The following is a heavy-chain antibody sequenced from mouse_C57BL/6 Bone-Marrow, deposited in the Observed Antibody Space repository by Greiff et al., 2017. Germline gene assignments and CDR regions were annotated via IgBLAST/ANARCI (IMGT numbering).Heavy chain of an antibody. J-gene: IGHJ2*01. CDR3: TRSLIYYGTNY. D-gene: IGHD1-1*01. CDR1: GFNIKDYY. Sequence: EVKLKQSGAELVKPGASVKLSCTASGFNIKDYYIHWVKQRTEQGLEWIGRIDPEDGETKYAPKFQDKATITADTSSNTAYLQLSSLTSEDTAVYYYTRSLIYYGTNYWGQGTTLTVSS. CDR2: IDPEDGET. V-gene: IGHV14-2*01.